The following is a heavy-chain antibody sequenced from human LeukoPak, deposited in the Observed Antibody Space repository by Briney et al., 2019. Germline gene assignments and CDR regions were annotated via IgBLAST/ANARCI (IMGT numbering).Heavy chain of an antibody. V-gene: IGHV4-34*01. CDR1: GGSFIGYY. CDR2: INHSGST. CDR3: ARVHTLVVVTARSCYYMDV. D-gene: IGHD2-21*02. Sequence: SETLSLTCAVYGGSFIGYYWSWIRQPPGKGLEWIGEINHSGSTNYNPSLKSRVTISVDTSKNQFSLKLSSVTAADTAVYYCARVHTLVVVTARSCYYMDVWGKGTTVTVSS. J-gene: IGHJ6*03.